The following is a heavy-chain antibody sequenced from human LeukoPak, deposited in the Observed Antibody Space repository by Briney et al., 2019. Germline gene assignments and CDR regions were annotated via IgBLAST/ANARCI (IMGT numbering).Heavy chain of an antibody. V-gene: IGHV4-4*07. CDR1: GGSISSYY. CDR2: IYTSGST. J-gene: IGHJ4*02. Sequence: SETLSLTCTLSGGSISSYYWSWIRQPAGKGLKWIGRIYTSGSTNYNPSLKSRVTMSVDTSKNQFSLKLSSVTAADTAVYYCARGSYCSGGSCYSGYYFDYWGQGTLVTVSS. CDR3: ARGSYCSGGSCYSGYYFDY. D-gene: IGHD2-15*01.